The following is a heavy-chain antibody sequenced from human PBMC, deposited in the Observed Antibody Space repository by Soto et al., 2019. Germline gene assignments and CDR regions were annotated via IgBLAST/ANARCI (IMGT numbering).Heavy chain of an antibody. CDR1: GYSFTSYW. CDR3: ARGRLELRPPDAFGI. Sequence: EAPQISCKGSGYSFTSYWIGWVRQMPGKGLEWMGIISPGDSDTRYSPSFQSQVTISAHKSISTAYLQWSSLKASDTAMYYCARGRLELRPPDAFGIWGQGTMVTV. V-gene: IGHV5-51*01. D-gene: IGHD1-7*01. CDR2: ISPGDSDT. J-gene: IGHJ3*02.